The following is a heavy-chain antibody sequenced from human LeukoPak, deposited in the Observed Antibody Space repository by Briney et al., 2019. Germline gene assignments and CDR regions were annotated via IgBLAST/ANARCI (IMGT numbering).Heavy chain of an antibody. CDR2: IYYSGST. CDR3: ARYTRRDGYNLDY. CDR1: GGSISSHY. D-gene: IGHD5-24*01. V-gene: IGHV4-59*11. Sequence: SETLSLTCTVSGGSISSHYWSWIRQPLGKGLEWIGYIYYSGSTNYNPSLKSRVTISVDTSKNQFSLKLSSVTAADTAVYYCARYTRRDGYNLDYWGQGTLVTVSS. J-gene: IGHJ4*02.